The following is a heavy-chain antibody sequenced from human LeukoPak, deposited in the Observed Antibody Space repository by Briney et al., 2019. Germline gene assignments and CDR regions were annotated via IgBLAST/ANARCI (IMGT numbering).Heavy chain of an antibody. CDR1: GGSISSYY. J-gene: IGHJ1*01. Sequence: PSETLSLTCTVSGGSISSYYWSWIRQPPGKGLEWIGYIYYSGSTNYNPSLKSRVTMSVDTPKNQFSLKLSSVTAADTAVYYCARDIISGSYYSENFQHWGQGTLVTVSS. D-gene: IGHD1-26*01. CDR3: ARDIISGSYYSENFQH. CDR2: IYYSGST. V-gene: IGHV4-59*12.